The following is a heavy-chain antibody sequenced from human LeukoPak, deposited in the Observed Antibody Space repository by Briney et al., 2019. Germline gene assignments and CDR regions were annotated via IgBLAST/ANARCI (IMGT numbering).Heavy chain of an antibody. CDR3: AKSEIAVAGPFDY. D-gene: IGHD6-19*01. Sequence: GGSLRLSCAASGFTFSSYAMSWVRQAPGKGLEWVSAISGSGGSTYYADSVKGRFTISRDNSKNTLYLQMNSLRAEDTVVYYCAKSEIAVAGPFDYWGQETLVTVSS. J-gene: IGHJ4*02. CDR1: GFTFSSYA. CDR2: ISGSGGST. V-gene: IGHV3-23*01.